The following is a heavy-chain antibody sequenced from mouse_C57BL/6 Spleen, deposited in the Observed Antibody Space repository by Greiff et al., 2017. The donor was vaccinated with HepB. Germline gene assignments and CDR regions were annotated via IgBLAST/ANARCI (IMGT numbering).Heavy chain of an antibody. J-gene: IGHJ1*03. CDR1: GYTFTSYW. D-gene: IGHD1-1*01. CDR2: IDPSVSYT. CDR3: ARFTTVVAKNWYFDV. V-gene: IGHV1-50*01. Sequence: QVQLQQPGAELVKPGASVKLSCKASGYTFTSYWVQWVKQRPGQGLEWIGEIDPSVSYTNYNKKFKGKVTLTVDTSSSTPYMQISSLTSEDSAVYYCARFTTVVAKNWYFDVWGTGTTVTVSS.